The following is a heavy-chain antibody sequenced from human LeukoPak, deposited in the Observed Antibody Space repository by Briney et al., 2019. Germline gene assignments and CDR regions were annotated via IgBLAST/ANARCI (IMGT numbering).Heavy chain of an antibody. Sequence: SETLSLTCTVSGGSISSYYWSWIRQPPGKGLEWIGYIYYSGSTNYNPSLKSRVTISVDTSKNQFSLQVTSVIAADTGLYYCASRRGGRADYNYYFTSWGQGTLVSVSS. CDR3: ASRRGGRADYNYYFTS. CDR2: IYYSGST. D-gene: IGHD4-11*01. J-gene: IGHJ4*02. V-gene: IGHV4-59*12. CDR1: GGSISSYY.